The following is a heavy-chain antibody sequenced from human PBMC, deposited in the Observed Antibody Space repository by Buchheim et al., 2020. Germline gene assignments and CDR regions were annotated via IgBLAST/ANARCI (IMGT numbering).Heavy chain of an antibody. Sequence: QVQLQQWGAGLLKPSETLFLTCAVYGGSFSGYYWSWIRQPPGKGLEWIGEINHSGSANYNPSLKSRVTMSVDTSTNQFSLKLNSVTAADTAVYYWARGGDIVVVVAADNWFDPWGQGTL. J-gene: IGHJ5*02. D-gene: IGHD2-15*01. CDR1: GGSFSGYY. CDR3: ARGGDIVVVVAADNWFDP. CDR2: INHSGSA. V-gene: IGHV4-34*01.